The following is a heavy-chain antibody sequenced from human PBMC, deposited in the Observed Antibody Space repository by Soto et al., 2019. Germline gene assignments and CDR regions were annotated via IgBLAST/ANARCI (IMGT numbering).Heavy chain of an antibody. Sequence: SVKVSCKASGGTFSSYAISWVRQAPGQGLEWMGGIIPIFGTANYAQKFQGRVTITADESTSTAYMELSSLRSEDTAVYYCARGARGDFWSGYYSSFDYWGQGTLVTVAS. CDR1: GGTFSSYA. V-gene: IGHV1-69*13. CDR2: IIPIFGTA. D-gene: IGHD3-3*01. CDR3: ARGARGDFWSGYYSSFDY. J-gene: IGHJ4*02.